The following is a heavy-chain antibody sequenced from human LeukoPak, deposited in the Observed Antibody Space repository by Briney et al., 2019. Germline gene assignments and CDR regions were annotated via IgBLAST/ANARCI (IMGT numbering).Heavy chain of an antibody. V-gene: IGHV3-33*01. CDR3: ARDLFIRARAHAYNAFDI. CDR1: GFTFSSYG. J-gene: IGHJ3*02. CDR2: IWYDGSNK. Sequence: GGSLRLSCAASGFTFSSYGMHWVRQAPGKGLEWVAVIWYDGSNKYYADSVKGRFTISRDNSKNTLYLQMNSLRAEDTAVYYCARDLFIRARAHAYNAFDIWGQGTMVTVSS. D-gene: IGHD3-10*01.